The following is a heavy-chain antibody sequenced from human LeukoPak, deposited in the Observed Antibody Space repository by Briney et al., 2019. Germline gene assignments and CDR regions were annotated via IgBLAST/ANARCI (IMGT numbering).Heavy chain of an antibody. J-gene: IGHJ4*02. Sequence: SETLSLTCSVSGNSISRGHYWGWIRQTPGKGLEWIGSIELSGTTYYNPSLKSRVTISVDTSKNQFSLKLSSVTAADTAVYFCARIFILSGFSSYFDHWGQGTLVTVSS. D-gene: IGHD3-9*01. V-gene: IGHV4-38-2*02. CDR2: IELSGTT. CDR1: GNSISRGHY. CDR3: ARIFILSGFSSYFDH.